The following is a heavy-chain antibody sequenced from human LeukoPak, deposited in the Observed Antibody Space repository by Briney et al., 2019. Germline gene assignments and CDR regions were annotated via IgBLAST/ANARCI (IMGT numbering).Heavy chain of an antibody. CDR3: ARGGAGVGYCSSSSCYGHDY. CDR2: INPNSGGT. V-gene: IGHV1-2*02. CDR1: GYTFNGYY. D-gene: IGHD2-15*01. Sequence: GASVKVSCKASGYTFNGYYMHWVRQAPGQGLEWMGWINPNSGGTNYAQKFQGRVTMTRDTSISAAYMELSRLRSDDTAVYYCARGGAGVGYCSSSSCYGHDYWGQGTLVTVSS. J-gene: IGHJ4*02.